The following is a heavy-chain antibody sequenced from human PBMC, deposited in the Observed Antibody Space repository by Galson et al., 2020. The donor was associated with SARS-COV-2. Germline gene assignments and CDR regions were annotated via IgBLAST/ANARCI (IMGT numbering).Heavy chain of an antibody. CDR1: GDSFFTYNVA. V-gene: IGHV6-1*01. D-gene: IGHD1-1*01. Sequence: SHTLSLTCAISGDSFFTYNVALNWVRHSPSRGLECLGRTYYSSRWYNEYAMSLRSRVTIDADTSKNQFSLQMNSVTPEDTAVYFCVRGQYSAFDIWGQGTMVTVSS. CDR2: TYYSSRWYN. J-gene: IGHJ3*02. CDR3: VRGQYSAFDI.